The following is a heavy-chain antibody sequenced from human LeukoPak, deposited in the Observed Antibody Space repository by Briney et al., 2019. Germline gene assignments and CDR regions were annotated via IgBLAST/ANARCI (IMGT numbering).Heavy chain of an antibody. D-gene: IGHD6-13*01. J-gene: IGHJ5*02. Sequence: GGSLRLSCAASGFTFSSYWMSWVRQAPGKGREGVANIKQEGSEKYYMDSVKGRFTISRDNAKNSLYLQMNSLRAEDTAVYYCATAGYGAAAAPINWLDPWGQGTLVTVSS. V-gene: IGHV3-7*01. CDR3: ATAGYGAAAAPINWLDP. CDR1: GFTFSSYW. CDR2: IKQEGSEK.